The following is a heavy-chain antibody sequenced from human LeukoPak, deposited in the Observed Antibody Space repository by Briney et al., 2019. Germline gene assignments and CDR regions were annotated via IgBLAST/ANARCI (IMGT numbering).Heavy chain of an antibody. J-gene: IGHJ6*03. CDR2: ISSSSSTI. CDR3: ARDPPYYYYYYMDV. Sequence: PGGSLRLSCAASGFTFSSYSMNWVRQAPGKGLEWVSYISSSSSTIYYADSVKGRFTISRDNAKNSLYLQMNSLRAEDTAVYYCARDPPYYYYYYMDVWGKGTTVTVSS. CDR1: GFTFSSYS. V-gene: IGHV3-48*01.